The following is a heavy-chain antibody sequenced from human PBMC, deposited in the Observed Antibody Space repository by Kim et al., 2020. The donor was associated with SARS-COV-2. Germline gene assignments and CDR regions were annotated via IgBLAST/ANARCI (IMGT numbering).Heavy chain of an antibody. CDR2: T. CDR3: ARAAARGDLDY. Sequence: TKYAQKFQGRVTMTREPSASTAYMELSGRRSEDTAVYYCARAAARGDLDYWGQGTLVTVSS. J-gene: IGHJ4*02. D-gene: IGHD4-17*01. V-gene: IGHV1-3*01.